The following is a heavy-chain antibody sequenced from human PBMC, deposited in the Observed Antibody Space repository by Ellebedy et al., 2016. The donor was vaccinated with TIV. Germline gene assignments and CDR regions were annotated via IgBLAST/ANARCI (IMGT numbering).Heavy chain of an antibody. CDR1: GFTFSEYS. CDR2: IVFSSSPI. D-gene: IGHD1-26*01. J-gene: IGHJ3*02. CDR3: ASLAVGATSDAFDI. V-gene: IGHV3-48*02. Sequence: GESLKISCAASGFTFSEYSMNWVRQAPGKGLVWVSYIVFSSSPIYYADSVKGRFTISRDNAKTSVYLQMNSLRDEDTAVYYCASLAVGATSDAFDIWGQGTMVTVSS.